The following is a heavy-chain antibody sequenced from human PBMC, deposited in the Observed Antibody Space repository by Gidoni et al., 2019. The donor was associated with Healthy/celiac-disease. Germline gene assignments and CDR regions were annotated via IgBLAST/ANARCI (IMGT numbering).Heavy chain of an antibody. Sequence: QVQLVESGGGLVKPGGALGPSCAAPGFTFRDYYMSWIRQAPGKGLEWVSYISSSGSTIYYADSVKGRFTISRDNAKNSLYLQMNSLRAEDTAEYYCARDMSGDSSGWYLGYWGQGTLVTVSS. J-gene: IGHJ4*02. V-gene: IGHV3-11*01. CDR2: ISSSGSTI. D-gene: IGHD6-19*01. CDR3: ARDMSGDSSGWYLGY. CDR1: GFTFRDYY.